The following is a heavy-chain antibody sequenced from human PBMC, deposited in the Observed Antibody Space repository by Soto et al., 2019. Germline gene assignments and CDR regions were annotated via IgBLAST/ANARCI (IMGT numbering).Heavy chain of an antibody. D-gene: IGHD3-22*01. CDR3: AKVVGDGNDYYDF. J-gene: IGHJ4*02. CDR1: GFTFSSCA. Sequence: EVQLLESGGGLVQPGGSLRLSCAASGFTFSSCAMGWVRQAPGKGLEWVSGFSGIGGSTYYADSVKGRFTISRDTSKNTLYLQMDSLGAEDTAIYYCAKVVGDGNDYYDFWGQGTLVTVSS. CDR2: FSGIGGST. V-gene: IGHV3-23*01.